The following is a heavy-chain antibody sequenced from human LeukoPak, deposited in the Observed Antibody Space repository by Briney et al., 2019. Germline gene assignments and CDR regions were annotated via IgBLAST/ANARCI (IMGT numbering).Heavy chain of an antibody. CDR1: GYSFTSYW. CDR3: ARRAHTFGGVIVPYYFDY. V-gene: IGHV5-51*01. Sequence: GESLKISCKGSGYSFTSYWIGWVRQMPGKGLEWMGIIYPGDSDTRYSPSFQGQVTISADKSISTAYLQWSSLKASDTAMYYCARRAHTFGGVIVPYYFDYWGQGTLVTVSS. CDR2: IYPGDSDT. J-gene: IGHJ4*02. D-gene: IGHD3-16*02.